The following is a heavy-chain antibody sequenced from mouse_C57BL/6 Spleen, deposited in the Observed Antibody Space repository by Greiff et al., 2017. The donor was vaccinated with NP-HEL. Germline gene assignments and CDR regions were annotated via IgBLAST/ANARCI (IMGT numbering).Heavy chain of an antibody. Sequence: EVKLVESGEGLVKPGGSLKLSCAASGFTFSSYAMSWVRQTPEKRLEWVAYISSGGDYIYYADTVKGRFTISRDNARNTLYLQMSSLKSEDTAMYYCTREGYLNYAMDYWGQGTSVTVSS. CDR1: GFTFSSYA. D-gene: IGHD2-3*01. CDR3: TREGYLNYAMDY. CDR2: ISSGGDYI. V-gene: IGHV5-9-1*02. J-gene: IGHJ4*01.